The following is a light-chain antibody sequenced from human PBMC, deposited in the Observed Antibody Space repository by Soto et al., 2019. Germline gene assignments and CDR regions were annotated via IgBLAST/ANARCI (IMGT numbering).Light chain of an antibody. Sequence: QSALTQPASVSGSPGQSITIPCTGTSSDVGGYNYVSWYPQHPGKAPKLMIYDVSNRPSGVSTRFSGSKSGNTASLTISGLQAEYESDYYCSSYTSSSTLVVFGGGTKLTVL. J-gene: IGLJ2*01. CDR2: DVS. V-gene: IGLV2-14*01. CDR1: SSDVGGYNY. CDR3: SSYTSSSTLVV.